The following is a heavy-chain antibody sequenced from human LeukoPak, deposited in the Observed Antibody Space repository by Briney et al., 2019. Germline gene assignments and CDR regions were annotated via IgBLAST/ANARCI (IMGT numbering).Heavy chain of an antibody. V-gene: IGHV4-61*01. J-gene: IGHJ4*02. CDR1: GGSVSSGSYY. Sequence: SETLSLTCAVSGGSVSSGSYYWSWIRQPPGKGLEWIGYIYYSGSTNYNPSLKSRVTISVDTSKNQFSLKLSSVTAADTAVYYCAREGEQIDYWGQGTLVTVSS. CDR2: IYYSGST. CDR3: AREGEQIDY. D-gene: IGHD3-16*01.